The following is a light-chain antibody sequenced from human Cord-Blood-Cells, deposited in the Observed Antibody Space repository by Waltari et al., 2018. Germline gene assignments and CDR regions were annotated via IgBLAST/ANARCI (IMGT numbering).Light chain of an antibody. CDR1: QSVLYSSNNKNY. CDR3: QQYYSTPWT. J-gene: IGKJ1*01. CDR2: WAS. Sequence: DIVMTQSPDSLAVSLGERATIKCKSSQSVLYSSNNKNYLAWYQQKPGPPPKLLIYWASTPESGVPDRFSGSGSGTDFTLTISRLQAEDVAVYYCQQYYSTPWTFGQGTKVEIK. V-gene: IGKV4-1*01.